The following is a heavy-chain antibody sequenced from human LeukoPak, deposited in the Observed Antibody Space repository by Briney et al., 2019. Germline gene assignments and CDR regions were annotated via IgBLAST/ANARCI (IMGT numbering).Heavy chain of an antibody. CDR3: PREYDSSGYFDY. V-gene: IGHV3-23*01. CDR2: ISGNGDSA. Sequence: PGGSLRLSCEASGFTFIRYAMSWVRQAPGKGLEWVSTISGNGDSAYYADSVKGRFTISRDNSKNTLYLQMDSLRAEDTAVYYWPREYDSSGYFDYWGQGTLVTVSS. CDR1: GFTFIRYA. J-gene: IGHJ4*02. D-gene: IGHD3-22*01.